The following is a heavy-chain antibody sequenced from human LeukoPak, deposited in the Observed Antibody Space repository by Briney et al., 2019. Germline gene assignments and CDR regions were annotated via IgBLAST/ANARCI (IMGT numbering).Heavy chain of an antibody. D-gene: IGHD6-19*01. CDR3: AREDSSGWSHFDY. J-gene: IGHJ4*02. Sequence: GASVKVSCKASGGTFSSYAISWVRQAPGQGLEWMGWISAYNGNTNYAQKLQGRVTMTTDTSTSTAYMELRSLRSDDTAVYYCAREDSSGWSHFDYWGQGTLVTVSS. V-gene: IGHV1-18*01. CDR1: GGTFSSYA. CDR2: ISAYNGNT.